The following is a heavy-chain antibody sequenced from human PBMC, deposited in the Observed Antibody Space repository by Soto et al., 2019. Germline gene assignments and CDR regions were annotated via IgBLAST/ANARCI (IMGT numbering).Heavy chain of an antibody. CDR1: GFTFSSYG. Sequence: GGSLRLSCAASGFTFSSYGMHWVRQAPGKGLEWVAVIWYDGSNKYYADSVKGRFTIARDNSKNTLYLQMNSLRAEDTAVYYCARDLVAMYSSGTDYWGQGTLVTVSS. D-gene: IGHD6-19*01. J-gene: IGHJ4*02. CDR3: ARDLVAMYSSGTDY. V-gene: IGHV3-33*01. CDR2: IWYDGSNK.